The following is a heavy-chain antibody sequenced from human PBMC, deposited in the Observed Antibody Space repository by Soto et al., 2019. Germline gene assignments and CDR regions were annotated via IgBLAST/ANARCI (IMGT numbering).Heavy chain of an antibody. CDR1: GFTFSSYA. CDR3: ARSPAPNYYDSSGYYYPYYFDY. J-gene: IGHJ4*02. V-gene: IGHV3-30-3*01. CDR2: ISYDGSSK. Sequence: GGSLRLSCAASGFTFSSYAMHWVRQAPGKGLEWVAVISYDGSSKYYADSVKGRFTISRDNSKNTLYLQMNSLRAEDTAVYYCARSPAPNYYDSSGYYYPYYFDYWGQGTLVTVSS. D-gene: IGHD3-22*01.